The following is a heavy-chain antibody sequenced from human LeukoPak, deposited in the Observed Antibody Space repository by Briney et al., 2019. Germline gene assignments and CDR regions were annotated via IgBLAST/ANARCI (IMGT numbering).Heavy chain of an antibody. CDR3: ARSRWGSGNFDY. CDR2: ISGSGGST. J-gene: IGHJ4*02. Sequence: GGSLRLSCAASGFTFSSYAMSWVRHPPGKGLEWVSAISGSGGSTYYADSVKSRFTISRDNSKNTLYLQMNSLRAEDTAVYYCARSRWGSGNFDYWGQGTLVTVSS. D-gene: IGHD3-10*01. V-gene: IGHV3-23*01. CDR1: GFTFSSYA.